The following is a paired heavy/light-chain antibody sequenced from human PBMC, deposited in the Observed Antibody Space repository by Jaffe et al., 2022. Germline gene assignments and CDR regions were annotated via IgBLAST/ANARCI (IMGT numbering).Heavy chain of an antibody. V-gene: IGHV3-23*01. D-gene: IGHD1-26*01. CDR1: GFMFRNYA. J-gene: IGHJ5*01. Sequence: EVHLLESGGGFVQSGGSQRLSCAASGFMFRNYAINWIRQAPGKGLEWVSGISGTGTETFYADSLRGRFTISRDNFEDTVFLQMHSLTSDDTAVYYCAKERESSSRGAFDSWGPGTLVTVSS. CDR3: AKERESSSRGAFDS. CDR2: ISGTGTET.
Light chain of an antibody. CDR3: ISYRVNVGLV. CDR2: EVY. Sequence: QSALIQPASVSGSLGQSITLSCTGTSRDIGDYEYVSWYQQYPGRAPKLIISEVYNRPPGVSTRFSGSKSGNTASLNIFGLRIEDEADYHCISYRVNVGLVFGAGTKLTVL. V-gene: IGLV2-14*01. CDR1: SRDIGDYEY. J-gene: IGLJ3*02.